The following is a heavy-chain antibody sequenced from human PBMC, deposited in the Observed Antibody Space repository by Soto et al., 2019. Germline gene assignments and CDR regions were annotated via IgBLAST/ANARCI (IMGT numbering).Heavy chain of an antibody. D-gene: IGHD3-22*01. V-gene: IGHV4-30-2*05. CDR3: ARDLDGLHDDTSGPFPRPG. Sequence: PSETLSLTCIVSGASISTGGYSWCWIRQPPGKGPEWLGYIYESGRTYYNPSLKSRATRSLDTAGNQLSLKGSSVTVADTAVYYCARDLDGLHDDTSGPFPRPGWGQGTLVTVSS. CDR1: GASISTGGYS. CDR2: IYESGRT. J-gene: IGHJ1*01.